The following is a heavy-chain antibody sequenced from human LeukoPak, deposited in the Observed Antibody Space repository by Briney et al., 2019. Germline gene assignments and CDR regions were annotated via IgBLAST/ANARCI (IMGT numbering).Heavy chain of an antibody. V-gene: IGHV3-53*01. CDR3: ARTAGTMP. CDR1: GFTVSSNS. J-gene: IGHJ5*02. Sequence: GGSLRLSCTVSGFTVSSNSMSWVRQAPGKGLEWVSFIYSDNTHCSDSVKGRFTISRDNAKNSLYLQMNSLRAEDTAVYYCARTAGTMPWGQGTLVTVSS. D-gene: IGHD6-19*01. CDR2: IYSDNT.